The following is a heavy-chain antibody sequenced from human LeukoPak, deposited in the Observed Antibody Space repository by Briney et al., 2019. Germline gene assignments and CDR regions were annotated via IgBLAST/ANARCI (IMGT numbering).Heavy chain of an antibody. Sequence: PSETLSLTCAVYGGSFSGYYWSWIRQPPGKGLEWIGEINHSGSTNYNPSLKSRVTISVDTSKNQFSLKLSSVTAADTAVYYCARLAGGARRLDYWGQGTLVTVSS. D-gene: IGHD1-26*01. CDR3: ARLAGGARRLDY. V-gene: IGHV4-34*01. J-gene: IGHJ4*02. CDR1: GGSFSGYY. CDR2: INHSGST.